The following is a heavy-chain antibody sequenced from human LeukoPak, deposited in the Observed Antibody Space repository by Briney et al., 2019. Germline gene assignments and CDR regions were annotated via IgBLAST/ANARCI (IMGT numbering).Heavy chain of an antibody. CDR3: AGHPAADTAMVVHYYGMDV. V-gene: IGHV1-8*01. Sequence: ASVKVSCKASGYTFTSYDINWVRQATGQGLEWMGWMNPNSGNTGYAQKFQGRVTMTRNTSISTAYMELSSLRSEDTAVYYCAGHPAADTAMVVHYYGMDVWGQGTTVTVSS. CDR1: GYTFTSYD. CDR2: MNPNSGNT. J-gene: IGHJ6*02. D-gene: IGHD5-18*01.